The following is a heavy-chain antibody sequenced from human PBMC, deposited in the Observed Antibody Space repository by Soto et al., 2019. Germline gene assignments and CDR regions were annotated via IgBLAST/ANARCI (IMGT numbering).Heavy chain of an antibody. Sequence: QVQLVQSGAEVKKPGASVKVSCKASGYTFTSYGISWVRQAPGQGLEWMGWSSAYNGNTNYAQKLQGRDTMTTDTSTSTAYMELRTLRSDDTAVYYCARGWTVPYYGSGSYDAFDIWGQGTMVTVSS. V-gene: IGHV1-18*01. J-gene: IGHJ3*02. CDR3: ARGWTVPYYGSGSYDAFDI. CDR2: SSAYNGNT. D-gene: IGHD3-10*01. CDR1: GYTFTSYG.